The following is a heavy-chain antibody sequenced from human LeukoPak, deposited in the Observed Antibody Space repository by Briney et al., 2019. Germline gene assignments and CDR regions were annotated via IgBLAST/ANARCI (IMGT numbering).Heavy chain of an antibody. J-gene: IGHJ3*02. D-gene: IGHD2-2*02. CDR2: IYHSGST. Sequence: SETLSLTCAVYGESFSGYYWSWIRQPPGKGLEWIGYIYHSGSTYYNPSLKSRVTISVDRSKNQFSLKLSSVTAADTAVYYCARRPLYCSSTSCYTAFDIWGQGTMVTVSS. CDR3: ARRPLYCSSTSCYTAFDI. CDR1: GESFSGYY. V-gene: IGHV4-34*01.